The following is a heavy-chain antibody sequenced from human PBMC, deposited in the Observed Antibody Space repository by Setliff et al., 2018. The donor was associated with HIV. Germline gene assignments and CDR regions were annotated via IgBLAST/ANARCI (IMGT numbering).Heavy chain of an antibody. CDR3: AKYSPSGNNFDY. CDR1: GFTFSDYY. V-gene: IGHV3-11*04. J-gene: IGHJ4*02. CDR2: ISTIGSTI. D-gene: IGHD2-15*01. Sequence: SLKISCAASGFTFSDYYMSWIRQAPGKGLEWVSYISTIGSTIYYTDSVKGRFTISRDNAKNSLYLQMNSLRAEDTAVYYCAKYSPSGNNFDYWGQGTLVTGSS.